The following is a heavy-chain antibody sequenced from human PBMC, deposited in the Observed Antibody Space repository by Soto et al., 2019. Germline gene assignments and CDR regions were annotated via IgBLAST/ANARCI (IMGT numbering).Heavy chain of an antibody. CDR1: GYTFTYYG. D-gene: IGHD6-6*01. Sequence: QVQLLQSGAEVKKPGASVKVSCKASGYTFTYYGITWVRQGPGQGLEWMGWISAYNGNTYYTQRLQGRVTMTTDTSTSTAYMELRGLRADDTAVYYGARVRQLVGYFYYNMDVWGKVTTVTVS. CDR3: ARVRQLVGYFYYNMDV. J-gene: IGHJ6*03. CDR2: ISAYNGNT. V-gene: IGHV1-18*01.